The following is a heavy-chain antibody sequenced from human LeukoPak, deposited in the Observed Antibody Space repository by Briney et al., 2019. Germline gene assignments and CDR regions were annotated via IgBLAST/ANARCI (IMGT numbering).Heavy chain of an antibody. CDR2: IYHSGST. V-gene: IGHV4-4*02. D-gene: IGHD5-18*01. CDR3: ARGGTPSYGRRRWFDP. CDR1: GGSISSSNW. Sequence: SETLSLTCAVSGGSISSSNWWSWVRQPPGKGLEWIGEIYHSGSTNYNPSLKSRVTISVDKSKNQFSLKLSSVTAADTAVYYCARGGTPSYGRRRWFDPWGQGTLVTVSS. J-gene: IGHJ5*02.